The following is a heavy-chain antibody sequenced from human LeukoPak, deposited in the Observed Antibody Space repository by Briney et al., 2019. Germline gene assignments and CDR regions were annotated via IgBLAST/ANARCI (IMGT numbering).Heavy chain of an antibody. CDR3: AKDVTAMVTWFDY. V-gene: IGHV3-23*01. Sequence: PGGSLRLSCAASGFTLSSHPMSQVRPAPGKGLELVSAISWSGVSTYYADSVKGRFTISRDNSKNTLYLQMNSLRAEDTAVYYCAKDVTAMVTWFDYWGQGTLVTVSS. CDR1: GFTLSSHP. CDR2: ISWSGVST. J-gene: IGHJ4*02. D-gene: IGHD5-18*01.